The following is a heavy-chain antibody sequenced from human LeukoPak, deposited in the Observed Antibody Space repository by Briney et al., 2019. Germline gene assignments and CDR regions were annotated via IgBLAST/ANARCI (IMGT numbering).Heavy chain of an antibody. Sequence: GGSLRLSCAASGFTFDDYGMHWVRQAPGKGLEWVSGISWNSGSIGYAGSVKGRFTISRDNAKNMLYLQMNSLRAEDTAVYYCARTSIWGQGTLVTVSS. V-gene: IGHV3-9*01. CDR2: ISWNSGSI. CDR1: GFTFDDYG. CDR3: ARTSI. J-gene: IGHJ4*02. D-gene: IGHD2-21*02.